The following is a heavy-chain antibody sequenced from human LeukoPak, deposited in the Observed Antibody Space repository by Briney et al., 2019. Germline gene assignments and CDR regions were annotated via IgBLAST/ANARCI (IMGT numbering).Heavy chain of an antibody. CDR3: AKGHSSSWSDWFDP. V-gene: IGHV3-9*01. CDR1: GFTFDDYA. J-gene: IGHJ5*02. Sequence: SLRLSCAASGFTFDDYAMHWVRQAPGQGLEWVSGVSWNSGSIGYADSAKGRFTISRDNAKNSLYLQMNSLRAEDTALYYCAKGHSSSWSDWFDPWGQGTLVTVSS. D-gene: IGHD6-13*01. CDR2: VSWNSGSI.